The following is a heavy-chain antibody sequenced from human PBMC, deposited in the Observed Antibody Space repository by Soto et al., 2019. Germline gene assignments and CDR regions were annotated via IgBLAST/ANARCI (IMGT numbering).Heavy chain of an antibody. CDR1: GGSISSYY. D-gene: IGHD6-13*01. Sequence: PSETLSLTCTVSGGSISSYYWSWIRQHPRKGLEWIGYIYYSGSTNYNPSLKSRVTISVETSKNQFSLKLKSVTAAATAVNNWEREVTYSSSWLYYYYGMDVWGQGTTVTVSS. J-gene: IGHJ6*02. CDR2: IYYSGST. V-gene: IGHV4-59*01. CDR3: EREVTYSSSWLYYYYGMDV.